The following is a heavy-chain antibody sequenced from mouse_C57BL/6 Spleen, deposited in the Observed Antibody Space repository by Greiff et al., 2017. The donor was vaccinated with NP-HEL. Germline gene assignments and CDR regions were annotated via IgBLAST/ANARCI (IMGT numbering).Heavy chain of an antibody. V-gene: IGHV8-12*01. CDR2: IYWGDDK. CDR1: GFSFSTSGMG. J-gene: IGHJ1*03. D-gene: IGHD1-1*01. CDR3: AGSHRIATVGTCWYFEV. Sequence: QVTLQESGPGILQSSQTLSLSCSFSGFSFSTSGMGVGWIRPRSGLGLDWLVHIYWGDDKRYNPSMENPLTISKETSRNHVFLHITRAATAATASYYCAGSHRIATVGTCWYFEVWGTGTTVTVAT.